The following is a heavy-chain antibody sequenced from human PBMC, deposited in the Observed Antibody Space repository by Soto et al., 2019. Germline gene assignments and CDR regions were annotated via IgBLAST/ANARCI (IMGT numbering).Heavy chain of an antibody. CDR2: IWNDGSNK. CDR3: ARGYGASPFDK. CDR1: GFTFSSYG. V-gene: IGHV3-33*08. J-gene: IGHJ4*02. Sequence: QVQLVESGGGVVQPGKSLRLSCAASGFTFSSYGMHWVRQAPGKGLEWVAVIWNDGSNKYYAESVKGRFTISRDNCQNTLYLQMNSLRAEDTAVYYCARGYGASPFDKWGQGSLVTVSS. D-gene: IGHD4-17*01.